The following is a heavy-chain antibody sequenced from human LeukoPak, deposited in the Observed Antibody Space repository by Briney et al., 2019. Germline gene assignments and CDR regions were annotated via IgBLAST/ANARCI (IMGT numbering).Heavy chain of an antibody. J-gene: IGHJ4*02. Sequence: GASVKVSCTASGYNFRTYGISWVRQAPGQGLEWMGWISTKKGDSTYAQKFQGRVTMTRDMSTSTVYMELSSLRSEDTAVYYCASTVGGSYSSGWVNDYWGQGTLVTVSS. V-gene: IGHV1-18*01. CDR1: GYNFRTYG. CDR3: ASTVGGSYSSGWVNDY. D-gene: IGHD6-19*01. CDR2: ISTKKGDS.